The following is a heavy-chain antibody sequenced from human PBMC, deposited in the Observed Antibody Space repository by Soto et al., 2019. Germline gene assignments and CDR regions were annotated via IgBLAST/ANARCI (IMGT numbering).Heavy chain of an antibody. V-gene: IGHV4-34*01. Sequence: SEALSLTSAVYGGSFSGYYWSWIRQPPGKGLEWIGEINHSGSTNYNPSLKSRVTISVDTSKNQFSLKLSSVTAADTAVYYCARGSPTYFDYWGQGTLVTVSS. CDR3: ARGSPTYFDY. CDR1: GGSFSGYY. J-gene: IGHJ4*02. CDR2: INHSGST.